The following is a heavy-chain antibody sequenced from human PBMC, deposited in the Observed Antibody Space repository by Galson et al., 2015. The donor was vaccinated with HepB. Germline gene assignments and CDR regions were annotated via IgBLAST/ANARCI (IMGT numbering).Heavy chain of an antibody. CDR3: ARSSGIAVAGRGDY. V-gene: IGHV1-18*01. D-gene: IGHD6-19*01. J-gene: IGHJ4*02. Sequence: SLKVSCKASGYNFPSYGISWVRQAPGQGLEWMGWISAYNGNTNYAQKLQGRVTMTTDTSTSTAYMELRRLRSDDTAVYYCARSSGIAVAGRGDYWGQGTPVTVSS. CDR2: ISAYNGNT. CDR1: GYNFPSYG.